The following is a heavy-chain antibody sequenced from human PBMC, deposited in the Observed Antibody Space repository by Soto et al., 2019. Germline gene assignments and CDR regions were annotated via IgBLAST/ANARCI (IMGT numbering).Heavy chain of an antibody. CDR1: GFTLSSYS. J-gene: IGHJ4*02. D-gene: IGHD3-3*01. V-gene: IGHV3-23*01. CDR2: ISGSGGST. CDR3: AKDPYYDFWSGPPNY. Sequence: XESLRLTCAVSGFTLSSYSMSWVRQAPGKGLEWVSAISGSGGSTYYADSVKGRFTISRDNSKNTLYLQMNRLRAEDTAVYYCAKDPYYDFWSGPPNYWGQGTLVTVSS.